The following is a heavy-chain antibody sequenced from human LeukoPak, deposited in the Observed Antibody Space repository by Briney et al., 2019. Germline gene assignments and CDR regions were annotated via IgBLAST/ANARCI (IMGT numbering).Heavy chain of an antibody. J-gene: IGHJ4*02. CDR1: GFTLSSDW. Sequence: PGGSLRLSCAVSGFTLSSDWMGWVRQAPGKGLEWVASINQDGSQKYYVDSVKGRFTISRDNAKNSLYLQMNSLSVDDTAVYYCASEWYWSQGTLVTVSS. CDR3: ASEWY. CDR2: INQDGSQK. V-gene: IGHV3-7*01.